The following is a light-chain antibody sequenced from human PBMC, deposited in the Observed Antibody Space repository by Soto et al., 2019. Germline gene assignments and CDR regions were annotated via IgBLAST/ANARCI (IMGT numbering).Light chain of an antibody. CDR3: QQTRSYPST. CDR1: QGIASY. J-gene: IGKJ4*01. CDR2: GAS. Sequence: IQLTQSPFSLSASVGDSVTFTCRASQGIASYLAWYQQKPGKAPNLLIYGASTLQSGVPSRFSGSGSGTDFTLTINSLQAEDFATYYCQQTRSYPSTFGGGTKVDIK. V-gene: IGKV1-9*01.